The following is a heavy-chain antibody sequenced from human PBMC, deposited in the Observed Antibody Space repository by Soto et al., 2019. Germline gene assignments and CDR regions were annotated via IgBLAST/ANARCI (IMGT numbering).Heavy chain of an antibody. CDR2: IIPIFGTA. CDR1: GVTFSSYA. D-gene: IGHD3-3*01. CDR3: ARMGFSPNWFDP. J-gene: IGHJ5*02. V-gene: IGHV1-69*06. Sequence: SVKVSCKASGVTFSSYAISWVRQAPGQGLEWMGGIIPIFGTANYAQKFQGRVTITADKSTSTAYMELSSLRSEDTAVYYRARMGFSPNWFDPWGQGTLVTVSS.